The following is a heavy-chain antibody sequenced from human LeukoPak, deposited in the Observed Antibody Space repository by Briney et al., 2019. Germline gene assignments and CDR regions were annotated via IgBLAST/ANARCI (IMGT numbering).Heavy chain of an antibody. CDR3: ARQGGYCSSTSCYPEENYYMDV. CDR2: IYYSGST. V-gene: IGHV4-39*01. J-gene: IGHJ6*03. CDR1: GGPISSSSYY. Sequence: SETLSLTCTVSGGPISSSSYYWGWIRQPPGKGLEWIGSIYYSGSTYYNPSLKSRVTISVDTSKNQFSLKLSSVTAADTAVYYCARQGGYCSSTSCYPEENYYMDVWGKGTTATISS. D-gene: IGHD2-2*01.